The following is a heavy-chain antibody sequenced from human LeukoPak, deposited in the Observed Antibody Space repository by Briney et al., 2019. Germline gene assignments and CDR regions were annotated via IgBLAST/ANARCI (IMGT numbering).Heavy chain of an antibody. Sequence: PSETLSLTCTVSGGSISSSSYYWGWIRQPPGKGLEWIGSIYYSGSTYYNPSLKSRVTISVDTSKNQLSLKLSSVTAADTAVYYCARRPTNYFGMDVWGQGTTVTVSS. CDR1: GGSISSSSYY. J-gene: IGHJ6*02. CDR2: IYYSGST. CDR3: ARRPTNYFGMDV. V-gene: IGHV4-39*01. D-gene: IGHD2-8*01.